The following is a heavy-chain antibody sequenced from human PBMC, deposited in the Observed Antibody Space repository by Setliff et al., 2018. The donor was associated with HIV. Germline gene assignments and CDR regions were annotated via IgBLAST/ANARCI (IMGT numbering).Heavy chain of an antibody. CDR3: GRGPRIVGASWAVIDY. CDR1: GGSISTSSYY. J-gene: IGHJ4*02. V-gene: IGHV4-39*07. CDR2: IYYSGGT. Sequence: SETLSLTCTVSGGSISTSSYYWGWIRQPPGKGLEWIGSIYYSGGTYYNPSLKSRVALSIDTSKSQISLTLTSLTTADTAVYYCGRGPRIVGASWAVIDYWGQGKPVTVSS. D-gene: IGHD1-26*01.